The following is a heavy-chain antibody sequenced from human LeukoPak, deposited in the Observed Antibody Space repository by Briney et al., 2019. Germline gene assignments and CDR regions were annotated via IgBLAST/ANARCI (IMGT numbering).Heavy chain of an antibody. V-gene: IGHV3-64D*06. CDR1: GFTFSSYT. D-gene: IGHD2-2*01. J-gene: IGHJ4*02. Sequence: GGSLRLSCSASGFTFSSYTMHWVRQAPGKGLEYVSTISSNGGSTYYADSVKGRFTISRDNSKNTLFLQMSSLRAEDTAVYYCVIDRYCSSTSCYGSFDYWGQGTLVTVSS. CDR3: VIDRYCSSTSCYGSFDY. CDR2: ISSNGGST.